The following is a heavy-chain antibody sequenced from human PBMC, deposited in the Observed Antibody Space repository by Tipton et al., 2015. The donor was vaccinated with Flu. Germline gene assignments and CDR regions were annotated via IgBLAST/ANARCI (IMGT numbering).Heavy chain of an antibody. Sequence: TLSLTCGVSGDSIRSSNYYWGWIRQPPGKGLEWIGNTFHSGNTYLNPSLKSRVTISIDTSRNQFSLKLSSVTAADTAIYYCVRDQGFGAGMTYNYYLMDVWGQGTTVTVSS. CDR3: VRDQGFGAGMTYNYYLMDV. J-gene: IGHJ6*02. CDR2: TFHSGNT. V-gene: IGHV4-39*07. D-gene: IGHD3-10*01. CDR1: GDSIRSSNYY.